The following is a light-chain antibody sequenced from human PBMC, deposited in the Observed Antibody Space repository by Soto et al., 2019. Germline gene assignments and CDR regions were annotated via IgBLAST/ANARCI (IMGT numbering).Light chain of an antibody. CDR1: QSVSSY. CDR2: DAS. CDR3: EQYRSAASWT. Sequence: TRSTATLSVSPGERATLACRASQSVSSYLAWYQQKPGQAPRLLIYDASNRATGIPDRLSGSGSGTAFNLTLRTLEPYGSAVYYCEQYRSAASWTFGQGTKVDIK. J-gene: IGKJ1*01. V-gene: IGKV3-20*01.